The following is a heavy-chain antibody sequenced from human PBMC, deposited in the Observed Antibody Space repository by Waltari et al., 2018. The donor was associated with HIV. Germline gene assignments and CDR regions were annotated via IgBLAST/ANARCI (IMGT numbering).Heavy chain of an antibody. J-gene: IGHJ5*02. V-gene: IGHV1-8*01. CDR3: ASGSYYDSSGLNWFDP. CDR1: GYTFTSYD. D-gene: IGHD3-22*01. CDR2: MNPNSGNT. Sequence: QSGAEVKKPGASVKVSCKASGYTFTSYDINWVRQATGQGLEWMGWMNPNSGNTGYAQKFQGRVTMTRNTSISTAYMELSSLRSEDTAVYYCASGSYYDSSGLNWFDPWGQGTLVTVSS.